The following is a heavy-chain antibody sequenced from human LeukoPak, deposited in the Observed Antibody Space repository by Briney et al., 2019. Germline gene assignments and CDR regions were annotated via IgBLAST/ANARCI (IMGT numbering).Heavy chain of an antibody. CDR3: AREPQGDYYDSSGYYYGD. CDR2: ISYDGSNK. CDR1: GFTFSSYA. V-gene: IGHV3-30-3*01. Sequence: PGGSLRLSCAASGFTFSSYAMHWVRQAPGKGLEWVAVISYDGSNKYYADSVKGRFTISRDNPKNTLYLQMNSLRAEDTAVYYCAREPQGDYYDSSGYYYGDWGQGTLVTVSS. D-gene: IGHD3-22*01. J-gene: IGHJ4*02.